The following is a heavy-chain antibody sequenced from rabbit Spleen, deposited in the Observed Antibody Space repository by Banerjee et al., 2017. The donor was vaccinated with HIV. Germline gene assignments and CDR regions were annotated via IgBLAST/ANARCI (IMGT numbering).Heavy chain of an antibody. D-gene: IGHD2-1*01. J-gene: IGHJ4*01. CDR2: INTATGKA. Sequence: QEQLEESGGDLVKPEGSLTLTCKASGFAFSSSYYMCWVRQAPGKGLEWIACINTATGKAVYASWEDGRFTICKTSSTTVTLQMTSLTAADTATYFCVRDRADIGGDYGTYYFDLWGPGTLVTVS. V-gene: IGHV1S45*01. CDR1: GFAFSSSYY. CDR3: VRDRADIGGDYGTYYFDL.